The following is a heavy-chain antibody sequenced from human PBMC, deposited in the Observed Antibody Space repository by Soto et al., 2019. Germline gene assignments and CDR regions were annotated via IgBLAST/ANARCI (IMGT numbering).Heavy chain of an antibody. CDR3: ARHRDSIAGLDV. V-gene: IGHV4-39*01. D-gene: IGHD2-21*01. CDR1: GDSVGSSPYY. J-gene: IGHJ6*02. Sequence: SETLSLTCTVSGDSVGSSPYYWGWIRQPPGKGLEWIGSIYNSGSNFHNPSLKSRVTISLDMSKNQVSLNVTSVTAADTAVYYCARHRDSIAGLDVWGHGTTVTVSS. CDR2: IYNSGSN.